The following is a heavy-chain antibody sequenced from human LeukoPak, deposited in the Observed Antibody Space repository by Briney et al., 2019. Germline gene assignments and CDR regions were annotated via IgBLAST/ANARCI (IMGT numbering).Heavy chain of an antibody. J-gene: IGHJ3*02. D-gene: IGHD3-10*01. CDR1: GYTFTSYG. Sequence: VSVKVSCKASGYTFTSYGISWVRQAPGQGLEWMGWISAYNGNTNYAQKLQGRVTMTTDTSTSTAYMELRSLRSDDTAVYYCARVWVTMVRGVISRAFDIWGQGTMVTVSS. V-gene: IGHV1-18*01. CDR3: ARVWVTMVRGVISRAFDI. CDR2: ISAYNGNT.